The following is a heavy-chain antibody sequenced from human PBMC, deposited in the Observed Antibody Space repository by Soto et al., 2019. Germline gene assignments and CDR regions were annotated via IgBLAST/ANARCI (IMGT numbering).Heavy chain of an antibody. CDR1: CGSFSGYY. CDR2: INHSGST. Sequence: SETLSLTCAVYCGSFSGYYWSWIRQPPGKGLEWIGEINHSGSTNYNPSLKSRVTISVDTSKNQFSLKLSSVTAADTAVYYCARRVPAAPRRLRLGELSSVDYWGQGTLVTVSS. V-gene: IGHV4-34*01. D-gene: IGHD3-16*02. J-gene: IGHJ4*02. CDR3: ARRVPAAPRRLRLGELSSVDY.